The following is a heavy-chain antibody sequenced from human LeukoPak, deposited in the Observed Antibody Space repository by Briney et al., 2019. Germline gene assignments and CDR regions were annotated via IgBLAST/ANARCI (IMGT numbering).Heavy chain of an antibody. CDR1: GGTFRGYY. Sequence: SETLSLTCAVYGGTFRGYYWSWIRQPPGKGPEWIGEIHYTGATNYKPPLKSRVTISGDPPKNHVSLRGYSVTAAGTAVYYCARGVLGPYYFDLWGRGTLVTVSS. CDR3: ARGVLGPYYFDL. V-gene: IGHV4-34*01. D-gene: IGHD7-27*01. J-gene: IGHJ2*01. CDR2: IHYTGAT.